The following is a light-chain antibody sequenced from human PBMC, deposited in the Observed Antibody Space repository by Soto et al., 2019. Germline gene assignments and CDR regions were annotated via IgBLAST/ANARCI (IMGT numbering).Light chain of an antibody. CDR2: RDR. CDR3: KVWDSTTVV. J-gene: IGLJ2*01. Sequence: SYELTQPLSVSVALGQTASITCGGNNIGSKNVHWYQQKPGQAPVLVIYRDRKRPSGIPERFSASNSGNTATLTISRAQAGDEADYYCKVWDSTTVVFGGGTKVTVL. CDR1: NIGSKN. V-gene: IGLV3-9*01.